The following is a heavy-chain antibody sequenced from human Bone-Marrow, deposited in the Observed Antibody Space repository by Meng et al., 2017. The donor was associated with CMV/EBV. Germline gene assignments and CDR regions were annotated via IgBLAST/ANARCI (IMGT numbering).Heavy chain of an antibody. D-gene: IGHD2-8*02. CDR1: GFTFSNFW. V-gene: IGHV3-7*01. J-gene: IGHJ4*02. CDR2: TKEDGSEK. Sequence: GESLKISCETSGFTFSNFWMGWVRQAPGKGLEWVANTKEDGSEKNYVDSVRGRFTISRDNAKNSLYPQMNRLRADDTAVYYCARGGRTSPGGGYWGQGTLVTVSS. CDR3: ARGGRTSPGGGY.